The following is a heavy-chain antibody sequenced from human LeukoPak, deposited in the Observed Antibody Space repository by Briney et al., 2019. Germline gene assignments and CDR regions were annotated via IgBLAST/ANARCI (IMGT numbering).Heavy chain of an antibody. CDR3: ASQELEGEYYFDY. V-gene: IGHV4-39*07. CDR1: GVPISSSIYL. Sequence: ETLSLTCSVSGVPISSSIYLWRGIRQPPGRGLEWIGSIYYSGSTYYNPSLKSRVTISVDTSKNQFSLKLSSVTAADTAVYYCASQELEGEYYFDYWGQGTLVTVSS. D-gene: IGHD6-13*01. CDR2: IYYSGST. J-gene: IGHJ4*02.